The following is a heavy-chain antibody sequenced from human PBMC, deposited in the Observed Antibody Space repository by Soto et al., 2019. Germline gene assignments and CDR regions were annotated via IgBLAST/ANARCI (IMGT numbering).Heavy chain of an antibody. Sequence: QVQLQQWGAGLLKPSETLSLNCAVNGGSLSGYYWSWIRQPPGKGLEWIGEVKDGGHTNYSPSLRGRFTXSXHTSNNQFSLRLNSVTAADTGVYYCARGQEGVVATHWDQGSLVTVSS. J-gene: IGHJ4*02. D-gene: IGHD5-12*01. CDR2: VKDGGHT. CDR3: ARGQEGVVATH. V-gene: IGHV4-34*01. CDR1: GGSLSGYY.